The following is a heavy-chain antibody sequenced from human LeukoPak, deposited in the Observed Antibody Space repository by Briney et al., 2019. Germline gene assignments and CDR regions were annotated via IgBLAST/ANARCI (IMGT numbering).Heavy chain of an antibody. CDR2: IYHSGST. D-gene: IGHD4-17*01. Sequence: SQTLSLTCAVSGGSINRNSFSWNWIRQPPGKGLEWIGDIYHSGSTYYNPSLESRVTISIDRSKNQFSLKLRSVTAADTAVYYCARYRNYGDYGSYYFDLWGQGILVTFSS. CDR3: ARYRNYGDYGSYYFDL. V-gene: IGHV4-30-2*01. J-gene: IGHJ4*02. CDR1: GGSINRNSFS.